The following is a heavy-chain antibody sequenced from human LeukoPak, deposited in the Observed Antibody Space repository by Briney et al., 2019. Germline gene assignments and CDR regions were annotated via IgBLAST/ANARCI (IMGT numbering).Heavy chain of an antibody. J-gene: IGHJ3*02. D-gene: IGHD3-22*01. CDR2: IKEDGSEK. CDR3: ARDSGYYDSSGYYRGAFDI. Sequence: GGSLRLSCAGSGFTFSTYWMSWVRQAPGKGLEWVANIKEDGSEKYYVDSVRGRFTISRDNAKNSLYLQMNSLRAEDTAVYYCARDSGYYDSSGYYRGAFDIWGQGTMVTVSS. CDR1: GFTFSTYW. V-gene: IGHV3-7*01.